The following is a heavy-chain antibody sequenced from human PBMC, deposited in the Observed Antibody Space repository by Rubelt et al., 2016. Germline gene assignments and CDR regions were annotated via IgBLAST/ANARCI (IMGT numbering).Heavy chain of an antibody. CDR2: ISGSGGST. J-gene: IGHJ5*02. CDR3: AKDRVAGSGSYPGGFDP. D-gene: IGHD3-10*01. V-gene: IGHV3-23*01. Sequence: SNYALSWVRQAPGKGLEWVSGISGSGGSTYYADSVKGRFTISRDNSKNTLYLQMNSLRAEDTAVYYCAKDRVAGSGSYPGGFDPWGQGTLVTVSS. CDR1: SNYA.